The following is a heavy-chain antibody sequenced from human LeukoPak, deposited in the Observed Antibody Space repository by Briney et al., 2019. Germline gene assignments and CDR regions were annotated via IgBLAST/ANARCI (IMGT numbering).Heavy chain of an antibody. V-gene: IGHV1-2*02. CDR2: INPNSGGT. CDR1: GYTFTAYY. CDR3: ARDIISRIAAAGNWFDP. Sequence: ASLRVSCTTSGYTFTAYYMHWVRQAPGQRLEWMGWINPNSGGTNYAQKFQGRVTMTRDTSISTAYMELSRLRSDDTAVYYCARDIISRIAAAGNWFDPWGQGTLVTVSS. J-gene: IGHJ5*02. D-gene: IGHD6-13*01.